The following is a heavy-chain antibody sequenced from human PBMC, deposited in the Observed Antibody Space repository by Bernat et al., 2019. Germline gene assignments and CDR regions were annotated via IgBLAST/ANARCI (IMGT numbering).Heavy chain of an antibody. Sequence: EVQLVESRGDLVQPGGSLRLSCAASGFTFNNYWMSWVRQAPGKGLEWVANINQDGSDKYYVDSVRGRFTISSDNAKNSLFLQMNSLRAEDTAVYYCARSPATGTVDYWGQGTLVTVSS. J-gene: IGHJ4*02. V-gene: IGHV3-7*01. D-gene: IGHD1-1*01. CDR3: ARSPATGTVDY. CDR2: INQDGSDK. CDR1: GFTFNNYW.